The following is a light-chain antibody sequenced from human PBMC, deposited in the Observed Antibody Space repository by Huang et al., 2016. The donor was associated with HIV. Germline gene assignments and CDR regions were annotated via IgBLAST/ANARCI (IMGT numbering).Light chain of an antibody. CDR3: QQYDDLHLS. CDR2: DAS. CDR1: QDITNH. J-gene: IGKJ4*01. Sequence: DIQTTQSPSSLSASVGDRVTITCQASQDITNHLNWYQQKPGKAPKLLIYDASTLESGVPSRFSGSASGTNFTFTIASLQPEDVATYYCQQYDDLHLSFGGGTKVEIK. V-gene: IGKV1-33*01.